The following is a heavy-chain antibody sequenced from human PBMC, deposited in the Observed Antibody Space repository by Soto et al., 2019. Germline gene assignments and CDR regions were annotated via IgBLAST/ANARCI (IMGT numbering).Heavy chain of an antibody. CDR2: IYYSGST. D-gene: IGHD5-12*01. V-gene: IGHV4-39*01. CDR3: ARLSGYESGYDNMYYFDY. CDR1: GGSISSSSYY. J-gene: IGHJ4*02. Sequence: KASETLSLTCTVSGGSISSSSYYWGWIRQPPGKGLEWIGSIYYSGSTYYNPSLKSRVTISVDTSKNQFSLKLSSVTAADTAVYYCARLSGYESGYDNMYYFDYWGQGTLVTVSS.